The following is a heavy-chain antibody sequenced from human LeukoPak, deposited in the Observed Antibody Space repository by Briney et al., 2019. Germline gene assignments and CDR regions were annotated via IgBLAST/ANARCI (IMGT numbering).Heavy chain of an antibody. Sequence: ASVTVSCRASGYTFTNHYMHWVRQAPGQGLEWMGLINPANGGTTYAQKFQGRVTMARDTSTSAVYMELNSLRSDDTAVYYCARDSAAGITIFGVAPLGHYYYMDVWGKGTTVTVSS. CDR2: INPANGGT. CDR1: GYTFTNHY. V-gene: IGHV1-46*01. J-gene: IGHJ6*03. D-gene: IGHD3-3*01. CDR3: ARDSAAGITIFGVAPLGHYYYMDV.